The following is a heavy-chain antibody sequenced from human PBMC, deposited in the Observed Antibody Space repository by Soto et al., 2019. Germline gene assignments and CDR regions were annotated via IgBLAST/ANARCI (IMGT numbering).Heavy chain of an antibody. D-gene: IGHD5-12*01. J-gene: IGHJ4*02. V-gene: IGHV1-69*01. CDR3: AMTVNSGSGGVYFDY. CDR2: IIPIFGTA. Sequence: QLQMVQSGAEVKKPGSSVKVSCKASGGTFSSYAISWVQQAPGQGLEWMGGIIPIFGTANYAQKFQGRVTITADESTSTAYMELSSLRSEDTAVYYCAMTVNSGSGGVYFDYWGQGTLVTVSS. CDR1: GGTFSSYA.